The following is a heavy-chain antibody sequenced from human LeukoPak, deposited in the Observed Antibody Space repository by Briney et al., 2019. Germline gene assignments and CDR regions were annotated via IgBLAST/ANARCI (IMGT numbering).Heavy chain of an antibody. J-gene: IGHJ4*02. CDR1: GYTFTSYY. CDR3: ARDPGYSSSWKRIDY. V-gene: IGHV1-46*01. Sequence: AASVRVSCKASGYTFTSYYMHWVRQAPGQGLEWMGIINPSGGSTSYAQKFQGRVTVTRDTSTSTVYMELSSLRSEDTAVYYCARDPGYSSSWKRIDYWGQGTLVTVSS. CDR2: INPSGGST. D-gene: IGHD6-13*01.